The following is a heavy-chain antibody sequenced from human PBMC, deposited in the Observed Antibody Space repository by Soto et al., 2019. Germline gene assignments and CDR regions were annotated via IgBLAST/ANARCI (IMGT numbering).Heavy chain of an antibody. D-gene: IGHD6-19*01. Sequence: QVQLVQSGAEVKKPGSSVKVSCKASGGTFSSYAISWVRQAPGQGLEWMGGIIPIFGTANYAQKFQGRVTITADESTSTAYMELSSLRSEDTAVYYSARGIAVAGRYYYYGMDVWGQGTTVTVSS. CDR3: ARGIAVAGRYYYYGMDV. J-gene: IGHJ6*02. CDR2: IIPIFGTA. V-gene: IGHV1-69*01. CDR1: GGTFSSYA.